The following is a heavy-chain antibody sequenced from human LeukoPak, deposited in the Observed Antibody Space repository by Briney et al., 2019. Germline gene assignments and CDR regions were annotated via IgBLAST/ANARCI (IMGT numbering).Heavy chain of an antibody. J-gene: IGHJ4*02. CDR3: ARGRYNFGHDY. Sequence: GGSLRLSCAASGSTFSNYGMAWVRQAPGKGLEWVSSITSSGFGSYYAGSVKGRFTISRDNAKNSLYLQMNSLRAEDTAIYFCARGRYNFGHDYWGQGTLVTVSS. CDR1: GSTFSNYG. D-gene: IGHD1-20*01. CDR2: ITSSGFGS. V-gene: IGHV3-21*04.